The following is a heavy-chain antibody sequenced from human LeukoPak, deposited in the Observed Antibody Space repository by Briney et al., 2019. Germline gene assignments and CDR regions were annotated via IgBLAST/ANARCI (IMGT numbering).Heavy chain of an antibody. CDR1: GFTFSDYD. CDR3: ARGNILTGYMY. CDR2: IDYGGDT. J-gene: IGHJ4*02. V-gene: IGHV3-13*04. D-gene: IGHD3-9*01. Sequence: GGSLRLSCAASGFTFSDYDMHWVRQAIGKGLEWVSAIDYGGDTHYSDSVKGRFTISRENAKNSLYLQMDSLGAGDTAVYYCARGNILTGYMYWGQGTLVTVSS.